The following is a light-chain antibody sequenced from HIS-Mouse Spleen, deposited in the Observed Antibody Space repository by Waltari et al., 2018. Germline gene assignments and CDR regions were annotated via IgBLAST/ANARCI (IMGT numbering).Light chain of an antibody. CDR3: YSTDSSGNHRV. CDR1: ALPNKY. CDR2: EDS. J-gene: IGLJ2*01. Sequence: SYELTPPPPVSVSPGQTARINCSGDALPNKYAYWYQQKSGQAPVLVIYEDSKRPSGIPERFSGSSSGTMATLTISGAQVEDEADYYCYSTDSSGNHRVFGGGTKLTVL. V-gene: IGLV3-10*01.